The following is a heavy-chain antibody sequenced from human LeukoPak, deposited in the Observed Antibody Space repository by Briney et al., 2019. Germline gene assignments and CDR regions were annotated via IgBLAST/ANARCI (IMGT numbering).Heavy chain of an antibody. D-gene: IGHD3-10*01. J-gene: IGHJ6*02. Sequence: GGSLRLSCAASGFTFSNAWMSWVRQAPGKGLEWVGRIKSKTDGGTTDYAAPVKGRFTISRDDSKNTLYLQMNSLKTEDTAVYYCTTDNPLKGSGSWDYYGMDVWGQGTTVTVSS. CDR3: TTDNPLKGSGSWDYYGMDV. CDR1: GFTFSNAW. CDR2: IKSKTDGGTT. V-gene: IGHV3-15*01.